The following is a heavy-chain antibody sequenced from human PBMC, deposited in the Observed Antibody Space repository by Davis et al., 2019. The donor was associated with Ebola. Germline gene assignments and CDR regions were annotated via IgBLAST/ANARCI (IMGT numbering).Heavy chain of an antibody. CDR1: GFNFRSYG. CDR2: IWYDGSRK. CDR3: AIPDCSGANCNSVYIKN. V-gene: IGHV3-33*01. Sequence: PGGSLRLSCPASGFNFRSYGMHWVRQAPDKGLEWVAVIWYDGSRKYYGDSVKGRFTISRDNSNNLLYLQMNSLRAEDTAVYYCAIPDCSGANCNSVYIKNWGQGTLVTVSS. J-gene: IGHJ4*02. D-gene: IGHD2-15*01.